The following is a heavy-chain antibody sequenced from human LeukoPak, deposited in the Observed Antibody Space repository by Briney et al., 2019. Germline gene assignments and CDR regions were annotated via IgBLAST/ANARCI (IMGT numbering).Heavy chain of an antibody. D-gene: IGHD3-22*01. CDR2: IYPADSDS. CDR1: GYTFSNNW. CDR3: ARRGSGYYASFDY. J-gene: IGHJ4*02. V-gene: IGHV5-51*01. Sequence: GESLKISCKASGYTFSNNWIAWVRQMPGKGLEWMGIIYPADSDSRYSPSFEGQVSFSADKSTNSASLQWASLKASDTAIYYCARRGSGYYASFDYWGQGTLVTVSS.